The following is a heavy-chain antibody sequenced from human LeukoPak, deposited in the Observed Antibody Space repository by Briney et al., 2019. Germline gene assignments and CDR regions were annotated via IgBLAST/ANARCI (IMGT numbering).Heavy chain of an antibody. J-gene: IGHJ6*03. CDR2: IYYSGST. CDR3: ARTTEGGYTYDYFYYYYMDV. D-gene: IGHD5-18*01. V-gene: IGHV4-59*01. CDR1: DYSISSDYY. Sequence: PSQTLSLTCIVSDYSISSDYYWSWIRQPPGKGLEWIGYIYYSGSTNYNPSLKSRVTISVDTSKNQFSLKLTSVTAADTAVYYCARTTEGGYTYDYFYYYYMDVWGKGTTVTISS.